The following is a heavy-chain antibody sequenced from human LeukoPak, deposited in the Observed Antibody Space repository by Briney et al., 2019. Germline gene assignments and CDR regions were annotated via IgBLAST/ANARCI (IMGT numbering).Heavy chain of an antibody. CDR1: GFTFNNYV. CDR3: ARTRSSGYLTLDY. D-gene: IGHD3-22*01. V-gene: IGHV3-69-1*02. J-gene: IGHJ4*02. Sequence: GGSLRLSCTASGFTFNNYVMSWVRQAPGKGLEWVSSIKISGYADYADSVKDRFTISRDNAENSLYLQMSSLRAEDTAVYYCARTRSSGYLTLDYWGQGTLVTVSS. CDR2: IKISGYA.